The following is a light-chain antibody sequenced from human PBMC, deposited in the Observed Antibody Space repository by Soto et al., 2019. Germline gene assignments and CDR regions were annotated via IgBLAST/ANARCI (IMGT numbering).Light chain of an antibody. Sequence: DIQLTQSPSFLSAYVGDRVAITCRASQDISSHLVWYQQKPGEAPQLLIFAASTLQSGVPSRFSGSRSETEFTLTINGLQPEGLATYYCPQFNSYPITFGQGTRVDIK. CDR2: AAS. CDR3: PQFNSYPIT. V-gene: IGKV1-9*01. J-gene: IGKJ5*01. CDR1: QDISSH.